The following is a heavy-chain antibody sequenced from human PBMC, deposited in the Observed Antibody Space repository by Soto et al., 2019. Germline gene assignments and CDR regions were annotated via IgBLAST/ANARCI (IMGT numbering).Heavy chain of an antibody. V-gene: IGHV4-39*01. CDR1: GGSISSSSYY. Sequence: QLQLQESGPGLVKPSETLSLTCTVSGGSISSSSYYWGWIHQPPGKGLEWIGSIYYSGSTYYNPSLKSRVTISVDTSKNQFSLKLSSVTAADTAVYYCARHTVAGYDYIWGTPPGDYWGQGTLVTVSS. J-gene: IGHJ4*02. CDR2: IYYSGST. D-gene: IGHD3-16*01. CDR3: ARHTVAGYDYIWGTPPGDY.